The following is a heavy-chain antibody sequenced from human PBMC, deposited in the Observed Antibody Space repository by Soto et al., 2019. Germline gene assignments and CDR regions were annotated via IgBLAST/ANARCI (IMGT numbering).Heavy chain of an antibody. D-gene: IGHD5-18*01. CDR2: INPNSGGT. Sequence: VASVKVSCKASGYTFTGYYMHWVRQAPGQGLEWMGWINPNSGGTNYAQKFQGWVTMTRDTSISTAYMELSRLRSDDTAVYYCARSRGYSYGYYYYGMDVWGQGTTVTVSS. CDR3: ARSRGYSYGYYYYGMDV. J-gene: IGHJ6*02. V-gene: IGHV1-2*04. CDR1: GYTFTGYY.